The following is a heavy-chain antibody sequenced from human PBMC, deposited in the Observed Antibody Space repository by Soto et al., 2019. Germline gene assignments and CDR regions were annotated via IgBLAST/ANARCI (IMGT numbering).Heavy chain of an antibody. CDR1: GFTFSKFG. CDR2: ISIYNNNT. D-gene: IGHD3-3*01. Sequence: GASVKVSCKASGFTFSKFGISWVRQAPGQGLEWVGWISIYNNNTKYARNLEGRVAMTTDASTSTAYMELRSLRSDDTAIYFCARDRRGERFLEWLGHYYYYGMDLWGQGTTVTVSS. CDR3: ARDRRGERFLEWLGHYYYYGMDL. J-gene: IGHJ6*02. V-gene: IGHV1-18*01.